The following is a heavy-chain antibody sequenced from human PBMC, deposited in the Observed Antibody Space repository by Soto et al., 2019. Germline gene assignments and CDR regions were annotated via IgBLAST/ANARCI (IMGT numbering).Heavy chain of an antibody. J-gene: IGHJ4*02. CDR1: GYTFTGYY. Sequence: ASVKVSCKASGYTFTGYYMHWVRQAPGQGLEWMGWINPNSGGTNYAQKFQGWVTMTRDTSISTAYMELSRLRSDDTAVYYCARGGGLRYRYAYRYYFDYWGQGTLVTVS. CDR2: INPNSGGT. CDR3: ARGGGLRYRYAYRYYFDY. V-gene: IGHV1-2*04. D-gene: IGHD5-18*01.